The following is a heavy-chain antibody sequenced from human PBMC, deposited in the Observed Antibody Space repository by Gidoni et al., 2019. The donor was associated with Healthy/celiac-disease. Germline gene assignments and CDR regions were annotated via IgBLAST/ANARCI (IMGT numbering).Heavy chain of an antibody. J-gene: IGHJ6*02. CDR1: GGSISSGSSY. CDR2: IYTSGST. CDR3: AGQEGGYSYMDGYYGMDV. Sequence: QVRLPESRPGLVQPSQTLSLTCTVPGGSISSGSSYWSWIRQPAGKGLEWIGRIYTSGSTNYNPSLKSRVTISVDTSKNQFSLKLSSVTAADTAVYYWAGQEGGYSYMDGYYGMDVWGQGTTVTVSS. D-gene: IGHD5-18*01. V-gene: IGHV4-61*02.